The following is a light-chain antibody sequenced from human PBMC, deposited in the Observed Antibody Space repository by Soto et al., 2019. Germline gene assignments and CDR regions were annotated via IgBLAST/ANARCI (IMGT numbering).Light chain of an antibody. V-gene: IGLV2-23*02. Sequence: QSVLTQPASVSGSPGQSLTISCTGTSSDVGSYNFVSWYQQHPGKAPKLMIKEVSKRPSGVSNRFSGSKSGNTASLTISGLQADDEADYYCCSHAGSSTYWVFGGGTKVTVL. CDR1: SSDVGSYNF. J-gene: IGLJ3*02. CDR2: EVS. CDR3: CSHAGSSTYWV.